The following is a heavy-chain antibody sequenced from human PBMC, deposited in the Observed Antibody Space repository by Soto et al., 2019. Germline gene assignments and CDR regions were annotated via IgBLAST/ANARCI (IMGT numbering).Heavy chain of an antibody. V-gene: IGHV1-46*03. Sequence: QVQLVQSGAEVKKPGASVKVSCKASGYTFTSYYMHWVRQAPGQGLESMGIINPSGGSTSYAQKFQGRVTMTRDTSTSTIYMELSSLRSEDTAVYYCARDQSMWELLHENAFDIWGQGTMVPVSS. CDR2: INPSGGST. D-gene: IGHD1-26*01. CDR1: GYTFTSYY. CDR3: ARDQSMWELLHENAFDI. J-gene: IGHJ3*02.